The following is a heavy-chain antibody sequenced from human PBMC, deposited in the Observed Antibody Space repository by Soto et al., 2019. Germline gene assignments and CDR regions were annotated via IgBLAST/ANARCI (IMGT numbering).Heavy chain of an antibody. CDR3: TKGAGTIYCDY. V-gene: IGHV3-43*01. CDR2: INWDGSNQ. Sequence: AGGSLRLSCAASGFTFHDHSMPWVRQAPGKGLEWVSLINWDGSNQYYADSVKGRFTISRDNSKNSLYLQMNSLRSEDTALYYCTKGAGTIYCDYWGQGALVTVSS. J-gene: IGHJ4*02. CDR1: GFTFHDHS.